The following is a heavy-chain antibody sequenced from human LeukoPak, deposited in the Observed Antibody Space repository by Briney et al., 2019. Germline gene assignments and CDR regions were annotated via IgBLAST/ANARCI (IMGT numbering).Heavy chain of an antibody. D-gene: IGHD6-19*01. CDR1: SGSIRGFF. J-gene: IGHJ6*02. CDR3: ARELGDSSQYGMDV. V-gene: IGHV4-59*12. Sequence: SVTVSLTCTGYSGSIRGFFWSLLRQPTGKRVDWIGHIYYSGSTSYNPSLKSRVTISVDTSKNQFSLKLSSVTAADTAVYYCARELGDSSQYGMDVWGQGTTVTVSS. CDR2: IYYSGST.